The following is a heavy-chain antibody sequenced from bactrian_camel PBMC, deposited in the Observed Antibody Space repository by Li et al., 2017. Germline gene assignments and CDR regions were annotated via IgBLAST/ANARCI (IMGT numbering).Heavy chain of an antibody. CDR2: IYIGGSSP. D-gene: IGHD6*01. V-gene: IGHV3S40*01. J-gene: IGHJ6*01. Sequence: DVQLVESGGGSVQPGGSLSLSCAAPQSSYFNKCIGWFRQAPGKEREGVAAIYIGGSSPYYADSVKGRFTISKDNAKTTVHLQMNNLQPEDTAMYYCAVEPTCGHWYPPRPFGHRGQGTQVTVS. CDR1: QSSYFNKC. CDR3: AVEPTCGHWYPPRPFGH.